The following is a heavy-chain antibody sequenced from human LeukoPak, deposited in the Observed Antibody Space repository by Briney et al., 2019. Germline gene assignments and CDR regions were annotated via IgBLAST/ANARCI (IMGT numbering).Heavy chain of an antibody. J-gene: IGHJ6*03. D-gene: IGHD5-12*01. Sequence: GASVKVSCKASGYTFTSYYMHWVRQAPGQGLEWMGIINPSGGSTIYAQKFQGRVTMTRNTSISTAYMELSSLRSEDTAVYYCARVGWLEYSGYDYYYYYYMDVWGKGTTVTISS. V-gene: IGHV1-46*01. CDR3: ARVGWLEYSGYDYYYYYYMDV. CDR2: INPSGGST. CDR1: GYTFTSYY.